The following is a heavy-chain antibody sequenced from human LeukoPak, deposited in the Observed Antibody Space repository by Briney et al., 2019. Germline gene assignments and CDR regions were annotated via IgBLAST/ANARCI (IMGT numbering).Heavy chain of an antibody. V-gene: IGHV4-4*07. J-gene: IGHJ4*02. CDR3: ARGYCSSTSCLPFDY. D-gene: IGHD2-2*01. Sequence: PSETLSLTCTVSGGXISSYYCSWIRQPAGKGLEWIGRIYASGSTNYNPSLKSRVTLSVDTSKNQFSLKLSSVTAADTAVYYCARGYCSSTSCLPFDYWGQGTLVTVSS. CDR1: GGXISSYY. CDR2: IYASGST.